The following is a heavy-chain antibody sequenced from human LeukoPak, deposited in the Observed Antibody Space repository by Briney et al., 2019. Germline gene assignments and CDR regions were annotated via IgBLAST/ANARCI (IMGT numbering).Heavy chain of an antibody. D-gene: IGHD1-1*01. CDR3: AREGPGTTFDY. CDR2: IYSDRST. CDR1: GFXVSSKY. V-gene: IGHV3-66*01. J-gene: IGHJ4*02. Sequence: GGSLRLSCAASGFXVSSKYMSWVRQAPGKGLEWVSVIYSDRSTYYADSVKGRFTISRDNSKNTLYLQMNSLRAEDTAVYYCAREGPGTTFDYWGQGTLVTVSS.